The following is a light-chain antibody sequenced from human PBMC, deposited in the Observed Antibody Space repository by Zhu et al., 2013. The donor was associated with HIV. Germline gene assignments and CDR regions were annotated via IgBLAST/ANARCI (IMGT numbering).Light chain of an antibody. CDR1: QSVSDW. J-gene: IGKJ4*01. V-gene: IGKV1-39*01. CDR2: AAS. CDR3: QQSYSLPIT. Sequence: DIQMTQSPSTLSASVGDRVTITCRASQSVSDWLAWYQQKPGKAPNLLISAASSLRSGVPSRFSGSGSGTDFTLTISSLQPEDFATYYCQQSYSLPITFGGGTRVDIK.